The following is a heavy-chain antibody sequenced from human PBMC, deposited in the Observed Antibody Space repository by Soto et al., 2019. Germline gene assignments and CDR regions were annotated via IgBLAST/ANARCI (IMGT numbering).Heavy chain of an antibody. CDR1: GFTFRSYW. CDR3: ARDHPNYANTYTPYRYYYYGMDV. J-gene: IGHJ6*02. Sequence: EVQLVESGGGLVQPGGSLRLSCAASGFTFRSYWMHWVRQAPGKGLVWVSRINSDGSSTSYADSVKGRFNISRDNAKNTLYLQMNSRRAEDTAVYYCARDHPNYANTYTPYRYYYYGMDVWGQGTTVTVSS. D-gene: IGHD3-16*01. CDR2: INSDGSST. V-gene: IGHV3-74*01.